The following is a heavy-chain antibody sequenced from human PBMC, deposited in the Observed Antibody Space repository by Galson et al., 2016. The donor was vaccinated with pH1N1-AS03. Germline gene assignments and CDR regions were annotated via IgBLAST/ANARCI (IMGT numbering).Heavy chain of an antibody. V-gene: IGHV4-59*01. CDR2: IYNTGST. J-gene: IGHJ4*02. CDR3: AREGGSYLSH. D-gene: IGHD3-10*01. Sequence: SETLSLTCTVSGGSMSNFYWTWIRQPPGKGLEWIGYIYNTGSTNYNPSLRSRVTISLDTSKNQFSLNLSSVTAADTAVYYCAREGGSYLSHWGQGTLVTVSS. CDR1: GGSMSNFY.